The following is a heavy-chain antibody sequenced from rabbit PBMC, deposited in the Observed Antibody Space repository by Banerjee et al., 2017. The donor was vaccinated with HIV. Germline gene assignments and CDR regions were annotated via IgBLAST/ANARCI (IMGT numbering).Heavy chain of an antibody. CDR2: IYTGSSGST. Sequence: QEQLEESGGDLVKPGGTLTLTCKASGIDFSSTYWICWVRQAPGKGLEWIACIYTGSSGSTYYASWAKGRFTISKTSSTTVTLQMTSMTAAETATYFCARDLAGVTGWNFNLWGQGTLVTVS. CDR1: GIDFSSTYW. V-gene: IGHV1S45*01. CDR3: ARDLAGVTGWNFNL. D-gene: IGHD4-1*01. J-gene: IGHJ4*01.